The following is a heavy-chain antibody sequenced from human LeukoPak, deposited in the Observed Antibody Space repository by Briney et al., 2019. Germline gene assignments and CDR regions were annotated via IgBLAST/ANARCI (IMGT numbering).Heavy chain of an antibody. CDR1: GFTFTSYT. Sequence: GGSLRLSCAASGFTFTSYTMSWVRQAPGKGLAWVSAISGSGGTTYYADSVKGRFTISRDNSKNMLYLQMNSLRAEDTAVYYCARDGPTYYDFWSGYSTGNAFDIWGQGTMVTVSS. V-gene: IGHV3-23*01. CDR3: ARDGPTYYDFWSGYSTGNAFDI. CDR2: ISGSGGTT. D-gene: IGHD3-3*01. J-gene: IGHJ3*02.